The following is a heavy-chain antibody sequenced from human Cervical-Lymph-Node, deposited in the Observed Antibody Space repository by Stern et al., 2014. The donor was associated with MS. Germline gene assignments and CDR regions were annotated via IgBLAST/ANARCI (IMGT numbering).Heavy chain of an antibody. D-gene: IGHD2-15*01. Sequence: QMQLVQSGAEVKKPGASVKVSCKASGYTFTSYGISWVRQAPGQGLEWMGWFSASKGNTNYAQKLQGRVTMTTDTSSSTAYMELRSLRSDDTAVYYCARSLLGNENAFDIWGQGTMVTVSS. J-gene: IGHJ3*02. V-gene: IGHV1-18*01. CDR3: ARSLLGNENAFDI. CDR1: GYTFTSYG. CDR2: FSASKGNT.